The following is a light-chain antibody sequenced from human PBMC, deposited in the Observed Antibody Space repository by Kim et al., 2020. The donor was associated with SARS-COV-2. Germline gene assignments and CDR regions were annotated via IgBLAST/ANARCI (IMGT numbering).Light chain of an antibody. Sequence: WITISCTGTSSDLGGYNYVSCYQQHPGKAPKLMIYDVSNRPSGVSNRFSGSKSDNTASLIISGLQAEDEADYYCSSHTSSSTPYVFGTGTKVTVL. CDR3: SSHTSSSTPYV. J-gene: IGLJ1*01. CDR1: SSDLGGYNY. V-gene: IGLV2-14*03. CDR2: DVS.